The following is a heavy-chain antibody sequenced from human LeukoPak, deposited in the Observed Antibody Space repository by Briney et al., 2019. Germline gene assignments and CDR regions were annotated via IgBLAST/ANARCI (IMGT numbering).Heavy chain of an antibody. Sequence: GGSLRLSSAASGFTFDTYVMTWVRQAPGKGLQWVSIISAASDTLYYADSVKGRFTVSRDNSKNTLYLQMNSLRAEDTAMYYCAQGVGYCSSGTCYRYFPHWGQGALVTVSS. D-gene: IGHD2-15*01. CDR2: ISAASDTL. J-gene: IGHJ1*01. CDR3: AQGVGYCSSGTCYRYFPH. CDR1: GFTFDTYV. V-gene: IGHV3-23*01.